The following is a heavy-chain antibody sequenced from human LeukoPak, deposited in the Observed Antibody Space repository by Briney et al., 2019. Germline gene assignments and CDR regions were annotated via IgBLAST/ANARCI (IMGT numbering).Heavy chain of an antibody. Sequence: PSQTLSLTCAVSGGSISSGGYYWSWIRQPPGKGLDWIGYIDYSGSTNNNPSIKSRVTISVNTSKTQFSLKLSSVTAADTAVYYCARVCRGQQLPRYNWFDPWGQGPLVTVSS. CDR2: IDYSGST. CDR3: ARVCRGQQLPRYNWFDP. D-gene: IGHD6-13*01. J-gene: IGHJ5*02. V-gene: IGHV4-61*08. CDR1: GGSISSGGYY.